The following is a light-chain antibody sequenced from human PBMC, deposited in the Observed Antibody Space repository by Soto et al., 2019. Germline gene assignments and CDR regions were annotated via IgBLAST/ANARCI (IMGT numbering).Light chain of an antibody. CDR2: KAS. J-gene: IGKJ2*01. Sequence: DIQMTQSPSTLSASVGVRVTITCRASQSISTWLAWYQQKPGKAPKLLIYKASSLRNGVPSRFSGSGSGTEFTLTIYSLQPDDFASYYCQQYNGYPHTFGRGTKLEIK. V-gene: IGKV1-5*03. CDR3: QQYNGYPHT. CDR1: QSISTW.